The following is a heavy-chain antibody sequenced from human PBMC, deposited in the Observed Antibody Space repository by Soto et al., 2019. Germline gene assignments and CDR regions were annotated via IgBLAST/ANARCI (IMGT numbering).Heavy chain of an antibody. Sequence: SETLSLTCSVSGGSMTTYDRTWIRQPPGTGLAWIGYFYYSGSTYYNPSLKSRVTISVDTSKNQFSLKLSSVTAADTAAYYCARGNGDYHSGMAVWGPGLTVNVSS. CDR3: ARGNGDYHSGMAV. CDR2: FYYSGST. J-gene: IGHJ6*02. V-gene: IGHV4-59*12. D-gene: IGHD4-17*01. CDR1: GGSMTTYD.